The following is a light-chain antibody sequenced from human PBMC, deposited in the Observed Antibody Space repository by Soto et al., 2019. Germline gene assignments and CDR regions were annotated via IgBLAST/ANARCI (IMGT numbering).Light chain of an antibody. J-gene: IGKJ4*01. CDR3: QQRNNWPLT. CDR1: QSVRTY. Sequence: EIVLTPSPVTLSLSPGERAALSSRASQSVRTYLAWYQVKPGQAPRLLIYGASSRATGIPDRFSGSGSGTDFTLTISRLEPEDFAVYYCQQRNNWPLTFGGGTKVDIK. V-gene: IGKV3-11*01. CDR2: GAS.